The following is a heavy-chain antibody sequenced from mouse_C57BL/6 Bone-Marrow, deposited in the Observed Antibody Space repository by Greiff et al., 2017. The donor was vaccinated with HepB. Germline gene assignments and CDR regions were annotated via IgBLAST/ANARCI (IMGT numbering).Heavy chain of an antibody. J-gene: IGHJ4*01. V-gene: IGHV1-66*01. CDR2: IYPGSGNT. Sequence: QVQLQQSGPELVKPGASVKISCKASGYSFTRYYIHWVKQRPGQGLEWIGWIYPGSGNTKYNEKFKGKATLTADPSSSTAYMQLSSLTSEDSAVYYCARKGYYGSSWGYAMDYWGQGTSVTVSS. D-gene: IGHD1-1*01. CDR3: ARKGYYGSSWGYAMDY. CDR1: GYSFTRYY.